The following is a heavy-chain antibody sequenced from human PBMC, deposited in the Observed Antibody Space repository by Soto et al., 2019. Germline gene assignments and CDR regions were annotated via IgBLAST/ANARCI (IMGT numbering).Heavy chain of an antibody. CDR1: GSITNHH. CDR2: FNPSGLST. V-gene: IGHV1-46*01. Sequence: QVHLVQSGAEVKKPGASVNVSCQASGSITNHHMHWVRQAPGQGLEWMGIFNPSGLSTTYAQKFQGRVTITRDTSTSTVYMELSSLTSEDTAVYFCAKVTHRGPIAVAGLLGSWGQGTLVIVSS. CDR3: AKVTHRGPIAVAGLLGS. J-gene: IGHJ4*02. D-gene: IGHD6-19*01.